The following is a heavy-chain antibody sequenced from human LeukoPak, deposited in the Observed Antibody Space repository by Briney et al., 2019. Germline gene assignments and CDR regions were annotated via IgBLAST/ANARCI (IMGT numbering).Heavy chain of an antibody. J-gene: IGHJ3*02. V-gene: IGHV4-30-2*01. D-gene: IGHD3-22*01. CDR3: ASTYYYDSSGYLGAFDI. CDR2: IYHSGST. CDR1: GVSISSGGYS. Sequence: PSETLSLTCAVSGVSISSGGYSWGWIRQPPGKGLEWIGYIYHSGSTYYNPSLKSRVTISVDRSKNQFSLKLSSVTAADTAVYYCASTYYYDSSGYLGAFDIWGQGTMVTVSS.